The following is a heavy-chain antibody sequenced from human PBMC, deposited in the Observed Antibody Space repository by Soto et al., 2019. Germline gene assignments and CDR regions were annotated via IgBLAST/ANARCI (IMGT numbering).Heavy chain of an antibody. V-gene: IGHV4-59*11. J-gene: IGHJ5*02. D-gene: IGHD3-10*01. CDR2: IYYSGST. CDR1: GGSISSHY. Sequence: PSVTLSLTYTVSGGSISSHYWSWIRQPPGKGLEWIGYIYYSGSTNYNPSLKSRVTISVDTSKNQFSLKLSSVTAADTAVSYCGRVLPQSWCDPWGQGTLVTVSS. CDR3: GRVLPQSWCDP.